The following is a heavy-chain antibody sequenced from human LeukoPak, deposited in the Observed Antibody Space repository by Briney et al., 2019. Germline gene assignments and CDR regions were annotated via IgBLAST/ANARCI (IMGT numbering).Heavy chain of an antibody. CDR1: GYSISSGYY. D-gene: IGHD5-24*01. CDR3: ARSPERWLQLLIDY. V-gene: IGHV4-38-2*01. CDR2: IYHSGTT. J-gene: IGHJ4*02. Sequence: PSETLSLTCAVSGYSISSGYYSGWIRQPPGKGLEWIGSIYHSGTTYYNPSLKSRVTIPEDTSKNQFSLKLSSVTAADTAVYYCARSPERWLQLLIDYWGQGTLVTVSS.